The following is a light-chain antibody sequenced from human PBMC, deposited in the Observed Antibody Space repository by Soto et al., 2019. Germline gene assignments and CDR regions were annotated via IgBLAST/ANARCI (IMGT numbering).Light chain of an antibody. Sequence: QSVLTQPASVSGSPGQSITISCTGTSSDVGSYNLVSWYQQHPGKAPKLMIYEGSKRPSGVSIRFSGSKSGNTASLTISGLQAEDEADYYCCSYAGSLWVFGGGTKLTVL. J-gene: IGLJ3*02. V-gene: IGLV2-23*01. CDR2: EGS. CDR3: CSYAGSLWV. CDR1: SSDVGSYNL.